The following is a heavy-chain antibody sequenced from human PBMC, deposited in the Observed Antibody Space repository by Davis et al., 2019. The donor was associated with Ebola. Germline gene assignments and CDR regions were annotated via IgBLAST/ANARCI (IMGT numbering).Heavy chain of an antibody. V-gene: IGHV4-30-4*01. CDR1: GGSMSSGDYY. D-gene: IGHD3-22*01. CDR3: ARDYDSSGLFDL. Sequence: SETLSLTCTVSGGSMSSGDYYWSWIRQPPGKGLEWIGYIHYSGSTHYNPSLKRRVIVSEDTSKNQFSLRLSSVTAADTAVYYCARDYDSSGLFDLWGQGTLVTVSS. CDR2: IHYSGST. J-gene: IGHJ4*02.